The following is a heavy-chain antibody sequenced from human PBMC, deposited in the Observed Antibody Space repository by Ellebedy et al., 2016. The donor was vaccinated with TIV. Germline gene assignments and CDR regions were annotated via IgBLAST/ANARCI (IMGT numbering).Heavy chain of an antibody. D-gene: IGHD2-21*02. V-gene: IGHV3-23*01. Sequence: PGGSLRLSCAVSGLTFSSHGMSWVRQAPGKGLEWVSDLTASGDSTYYADSVKGRFTISRDNSKNTLYLQMNSLRVEDTAVYYGVVTGWRGGTIVPFTYWGQGSLVTVSS. CDR3: VVTGWRGGTIVPFTY. J-gene: IGHJ4*02. CDR1: GLTFSSHG. CDR2: LTASGDST.